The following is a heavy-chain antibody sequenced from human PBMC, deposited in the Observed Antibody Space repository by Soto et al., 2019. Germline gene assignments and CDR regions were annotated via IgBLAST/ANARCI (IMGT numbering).Heavy chain of an antibody. J-gene: IGHJ4*02. V-gene: IGHV1-3*01. Sequence: ASVKVSCKAAGYTFTSNAIHWVRQAPGQRLEWMGWINAGNGDTKYSQKFQGRVTMTRDTSASTAYMELRSLRSDDTAVHYCARVVALRDNYFDYWGQGTLVTVSS. CDR1: GYTFTSNA. CDR3: ARVVALRDNYFDY. D-gene: IGHD5-12*01. CDR2: INAGNGDT.